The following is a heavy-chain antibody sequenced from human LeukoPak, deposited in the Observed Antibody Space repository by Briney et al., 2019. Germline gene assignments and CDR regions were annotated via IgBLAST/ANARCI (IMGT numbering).Heavy chain of an antibody. Sequence: PGGSLRLSCAASGFTFSSYSMNWVRQAPGQGLEWVSSISSSSSYIYYADSVQGRFTISRDNAKNSLYLQMNSLRAEDTAVYYCARVRPSYDSSGYYDYWGQGTLVTVSS. J-gene: IGHJ4*02. D-gene: IGHD3-22*01. CDR1: GFTFSSYS. CDR2: ISSSSSYI. V-gene: IGHV3-21*01. CDR3: ARVRPSYDSSGYYDY.